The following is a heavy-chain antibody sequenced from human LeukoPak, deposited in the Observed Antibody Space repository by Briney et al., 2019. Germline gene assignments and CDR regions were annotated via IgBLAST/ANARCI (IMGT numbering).Heavy chain of an antibody. V-gene: IGHV1-69*04. CDR1: GGTFSSYA. Sequence: ASVKVSCKASGGTFSSYAISWVRQAPGQGLEWMGRIIPILGIANYAQKFQGRVTITADKSTSTAYMELSSLRSEDTAVYYCARDFSITMIVPDYWGQGTLVTVSS. D-gene: IGHD3-22*01. CDR3: ARDFSITMIVPDY. CDR2: IIPILGIA. J-gene: IGHJ4*02.